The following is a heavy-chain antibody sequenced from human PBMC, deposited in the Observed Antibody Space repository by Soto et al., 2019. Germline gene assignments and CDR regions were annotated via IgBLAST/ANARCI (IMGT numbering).Heavy chain of an antibody. V-gene: IGHV1-69*05. CDR1: GGTFSTYA. D-gene: IGHD5-18*01. CDR3: ASGIQLWLRRINNGYSG. J-gene: IGHJ4*02. Sequence: QVQLVQSGAEVKKPESSVKVSCKAPGGTFSTYAISWVRQAPGQGLEWMGGIIPMFGTANYAQRCQDRVTXTXDESTNTVYMELSSLRSEDTAVYFCASGIQLWLRRINNGYSGWGQGTLVTVSS. CDR2: IIPMFGTA.